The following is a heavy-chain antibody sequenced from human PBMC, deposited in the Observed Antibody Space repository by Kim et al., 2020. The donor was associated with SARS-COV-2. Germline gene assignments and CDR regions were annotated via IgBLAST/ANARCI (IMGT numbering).Heavy chain of an antibody. D-gene: IGHD6-19*01. CDR1: GFTFGTYW. J-gene: IGHJ5*02. V-gene: IGHV3-7*01. Sequence: GGSLRLSCAASGFTFGTYWMSWVRQAPGKGLEWVANIYQDGSEKYYVDSVKGRFTISRDNAKNSLFLQMNSLRAEDTAVYFCARVNHGYTTGWKETTWFDPWGQGTLVTVSS. CDR3: ARVNHGYTTGWKETTWFDP. CDR2: IYQDGSEK.